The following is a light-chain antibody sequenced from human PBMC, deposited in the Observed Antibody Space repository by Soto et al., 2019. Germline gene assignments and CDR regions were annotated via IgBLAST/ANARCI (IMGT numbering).Light chain of an antibody. CDR2: DAS. CDR1: QSVGSY. J-gene: IGKJ4*01. Sequence: EIVLTQSPATLSLSPGDRATLSCRASQSVGSYLAWYQQKPGQTPRLLIYDASNRATGIPARFSGSGSGTDFTHTISSLEPEDFAIYYCQQRSNWPPLTFGGGTKVEIK. V-gene: IGKV3-11*01. CDR3: QQRSNWPPLT.